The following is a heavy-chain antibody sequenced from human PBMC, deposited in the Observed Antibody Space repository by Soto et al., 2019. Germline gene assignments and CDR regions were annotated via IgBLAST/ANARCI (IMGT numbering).Heavy chain of an antibody. CDR2: IYPSDSDN. Sequence: GETLKISCKGSGYSFSTSWIGWVRQMSGKGLEWMGTIYPSDSDNRYSPSFQGQVIISADKSTSTAYLQWRSLKASDTAMYYCATRAEYYDFWSGYYGAWGQGTLVTVSS. CDR1: GYSFSTSW. D-gene: IGHD3-3*01. CDR3: ATRAEYYDFWSGYYGA. J-gene: IGHJ5*02. V-gene: IGHV5-51*01.